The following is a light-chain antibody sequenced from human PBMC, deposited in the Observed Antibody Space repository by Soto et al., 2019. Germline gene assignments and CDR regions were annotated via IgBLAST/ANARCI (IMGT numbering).Light chain of an antibody. Sequence: QSVLTQPASVSGSPGQSITISCIGSGSDIGTYNYVSWCQQHPGKAPKLLIYAVSNRPSGVSSRFSGSKSGITASLTISGLQAEDEADYYCNSFTFSTFGVFGTGTKVTVL. CDR1: GSDIGTYNY. CDR3: NSFTFSTFGV. J-gene: IGLJ1*01. CDR2: AVS. V-gene: IGLV2-14*01.